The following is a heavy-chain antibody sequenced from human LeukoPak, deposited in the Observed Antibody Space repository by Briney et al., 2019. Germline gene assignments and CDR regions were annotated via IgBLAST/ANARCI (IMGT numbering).Heavy chain of an antibody. J-gene: IGHJ2*01. Sequence: GGPLRLSCEASGFFFSSYGVQWDRQAPGKGLEWVSAISGSGGSTYYADSVKGRFTISRDNSKNTLYLQMNSLRAEDTAVYYCANAKYQLPTPWYFDLWGRGTLVTVSS. CDR1: GFFFSSYG. D-gene: IGHD2-2*01. CDR2: ISGSGGST. CDR3: ANAKYQLPTPWYFDL. V-gene: IGHV3-23*01.